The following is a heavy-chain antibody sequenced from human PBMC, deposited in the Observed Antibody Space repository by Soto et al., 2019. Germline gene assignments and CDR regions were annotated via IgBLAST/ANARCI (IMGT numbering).Heavy chain of an antibody. J-gene: IGHJ6*03. CDR3: ARGMSGYDTYCYYYYMDV. Sequence: SQTLSLTCVISGDSVSSNSAAWNWIRQSPSRGLEWLGRTYYRSKWYNDYAVSVKSRITINPDTSKNQFSLQLNSVTPADTAVFYCARGMSGYDTYCYYYYMDVWGKGTTVTVAS. D-gene: IGHD3-3*01. V-gene: IGHV6-1*01. CDR1: GDSVSSNSAA. CDR2: TYYRSKWYN.